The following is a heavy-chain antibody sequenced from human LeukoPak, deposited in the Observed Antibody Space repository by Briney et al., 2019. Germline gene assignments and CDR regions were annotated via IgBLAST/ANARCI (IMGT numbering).Heavy chain of an antibody. CDR3: AGGLIRYFDWLLTAFDY. CDR2: IYSGGST. Sequence: GGSLRLSCAASGFTFNTYAMSWVRQAPGKGLEWVSVIYSGGSTYYADSVKGRFTISRDNSKNTLYLQMNSLRAEDTAVYYCAGGLIRYFDWLLTAFDYWGQGTLVTVSS. D-gene: IGHD3-9*01. J-gene: IGHJ4*02. V-gene: IGHV3-66*01. CDR1: GFTFNTYA.